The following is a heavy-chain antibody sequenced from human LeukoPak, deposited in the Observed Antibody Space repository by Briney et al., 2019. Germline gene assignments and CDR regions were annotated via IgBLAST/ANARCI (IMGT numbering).Heavy chain of an antibody. V-gene: IGHV3-66*01. J-gene: IGHJ4*02. D-gene: IGHD2-21*02. CDR3: AGSLAYCGGDCRLGDY. CDR2: MYSVGST. CDR1: GFTVSNNY. Sequence: GGSPRLSCAASGFTVSNNYMTWVRQPPGKGLEWVSVMYSVGSTYYADSVKGRFTISRDNSKNTLYLLMNSLRAEDTAVYYCAGSLAYCGGDCRLGDYWGQGTLVTVSS.